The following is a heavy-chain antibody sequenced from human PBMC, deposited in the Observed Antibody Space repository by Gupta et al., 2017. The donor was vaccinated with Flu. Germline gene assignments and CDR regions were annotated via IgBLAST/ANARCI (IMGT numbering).Heavy chain of an antibody. J-gene: IGHJ4*02. V-gene: IGHV4-34*01. CDR3: ARARGITILAW. CDR1: GGSFSGYY. Sequence: QVQLQQWGAGLLKPSETLSLTCAVYGGSFSGYYWSWIRQPPGKGLEWIGEINHSGSTNYNPSLKSRVTISVDTSKNQFSLKLSSVTAADTAVYYCARARGITILAWWGQGTLVNVSS. CDR2: INHSGST. D-gene: IGHD3-3*01.